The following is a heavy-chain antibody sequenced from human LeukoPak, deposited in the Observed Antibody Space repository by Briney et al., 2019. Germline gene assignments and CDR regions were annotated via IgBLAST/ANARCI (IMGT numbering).Heavy chain of an antibody. D-gene: IGHD4-17*01. CDR2: IYYSGST. Sequence: PSEALSLTCTVSGGSISSYYWSWIRQPPGKGLEWIGYIYYSGSTNYNPSLKSRVTISVDTSKNQSSLKLSSVTAADTAVYYCAREGTVVGDLFDYWGQGTLVTVSS. CDR3: AREGTVVGDLFDY. CDR1: GGSISSYY. V-gene: IGHV4-59*01. J-gene: IGHJ4*02.